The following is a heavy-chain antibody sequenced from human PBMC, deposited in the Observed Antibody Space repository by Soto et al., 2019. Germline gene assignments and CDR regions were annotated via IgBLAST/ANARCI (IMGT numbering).Heavy chain of an antibody. J-gene: IGHJ5*02. D-gene: IGHD2-15*01. V-gene: IGHV2-5*02. CDR2: LYWDDDT. Sequence: SGPTLVKPTQTLTLTCTFSGFSLSTSGVGVGWIRQPPGKALEWLALLYWDDDTRYSPSLKSRPTITKDTSKNQVVLTLTNMDPVDTATYYCAHRDSGGSRRQVGWFDPWGQGTLVTVSS. CDR1: GFSLSTSGVG. CDR3: AHRDSGGSRRQVGWFDP.